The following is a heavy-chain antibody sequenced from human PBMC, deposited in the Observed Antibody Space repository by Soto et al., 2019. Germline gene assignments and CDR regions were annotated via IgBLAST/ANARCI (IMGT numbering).Heavy chain of an antibody. J-gene: IGHJ6*02. D-gene: IGHD3-16*01. CDR1: GGSISSGDYY. Sequence: SETLSLTCTVSGGSISSGDYYWSWIRQPPGKGLEWIGYIYYSGSTYYNPSLKSRVTISVDTSKNQFSLKLSSVTAADTAVYYCASFSVGPIGGVEYGMDVWGQGTTVTVSS. V-gene: IGHV4-30-4*01. CDR2: IYYSGST. CDR3: ASFSVGPIGGVEYGMDV.